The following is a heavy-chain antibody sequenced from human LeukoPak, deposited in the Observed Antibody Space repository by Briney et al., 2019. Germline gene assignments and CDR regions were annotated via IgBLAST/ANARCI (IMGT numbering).Heavy chain of an antibody. CDR2: IRNKANGYTT. Sequence: GGSLRLSCAASGFRFSDHHMEWVRQAPGKGLEWVGRIRNKANGYTTEYAASVNGRFTISRDDSKSSLFLQMNGLITEDTAVYYCARAPGYSSSWYHYYYYYYGMDVWGQGTTVTVSS. D-gene: IGHD6-13*01. J-gene: IGHJ6*02. V-gene: IGHV3-72*01. CDR1: GFRFSDHH. CDR3: ARAPGYSSSWYHYYYYYYGMDV.